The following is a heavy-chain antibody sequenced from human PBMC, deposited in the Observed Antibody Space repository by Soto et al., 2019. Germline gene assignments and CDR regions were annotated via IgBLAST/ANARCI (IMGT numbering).Heavy chain of an antibody. J-gene: IGHJ6*03. D-gene: IGHD3-16*01. CDR2: FDPEDGET. V-gene: IGHV1-24*01. CDR3: ATGKEVATVWYYYMDV. CDR1: GYTLTELS. Sequence: ASVKVSCKVSGYTLTELSMLWVRQAPGKGLEWMGGFDPEDGETIYAQKFQGRVTMTEDTSTDTAYMELSSLRSEDTAVYYCATGKEVATVWYYYMDVWGKGTTVTVSS.